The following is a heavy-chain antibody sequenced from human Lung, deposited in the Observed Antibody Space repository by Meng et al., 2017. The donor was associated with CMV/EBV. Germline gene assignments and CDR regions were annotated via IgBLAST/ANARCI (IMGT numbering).Heavy chain of an antibody. Sequence: PLLESGPPLVPPSGTPSLTVRFSGVSRSSLLRCTWVRPPPGKGLVWICDIDDSGCTTYNPSLNSRISISLDKSKTHFSLKVNSVTAADTAVYYCARGKPDAWELLAYWGQGALVTVSS. J-gene: IGHJ4*02. CDR3: ARGKPDAWELLAY. CDR1: GVSRSSLLR. CDR2: IDDSGCT. V-gene: IGHV4-4*02. D-gene: IGHD1-26*01.